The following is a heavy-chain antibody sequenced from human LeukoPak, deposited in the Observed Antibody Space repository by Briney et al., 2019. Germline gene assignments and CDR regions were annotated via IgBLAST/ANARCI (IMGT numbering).Heavy chain of an antibody. Sequence: PGGSLRLSCVASGFTFSSNGMLWVRQAAGKGLEWVSGIDTAGDPCYPGSVKGRFTISRENAKNSLYLQMNSLTAGDTAVYYCARGYGSGSYAGMDVWGKGTTVTVSS. CDR2: IDTAGDP. D-gene: IGHD3-10*01. CDR1: GFTFSSNG. J-gene: IGHJ6*04. CDR3: ARGYGSGSYAGMDV. V-gene: IGHV3-13*05.